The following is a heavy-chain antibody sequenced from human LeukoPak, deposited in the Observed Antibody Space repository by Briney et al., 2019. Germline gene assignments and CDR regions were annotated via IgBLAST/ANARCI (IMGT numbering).Heavy chain of an antibody. V-gene: IGHV3-21*01. CDR1: GFTVSSNY. D-gene: IGHD2-21*02. Sequence: GGSLRLSCAASGFTVSSNYMSWVRQAPGKGLEWVSSISSSSSYIYYADSVKGRFTISRDNAKNSLYLQMNSLRAEDTAVYYCARDVVTALFDYWGQGTLVTVSS. CDR3: ARDVVTALFDY. CDR2: ISSSSSYI. J-gene: IGHJ4*02.